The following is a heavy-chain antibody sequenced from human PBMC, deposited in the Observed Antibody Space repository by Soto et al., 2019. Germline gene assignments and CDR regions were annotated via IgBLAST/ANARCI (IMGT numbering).Heavy chain of an antibody. D-gene: IGHD6-19*01. CDR3: ARLRRLGAVAGTPPDY. Sequence: SETLSLTCTVSGGSISSSSYYWGWIRQPPGKGLEWIGSIYYSGSTYYNPSLKSRVTISVDTSKNQFSLKLSSVTAADTAVYYCARLRRLGAVAGTPPDYWGQGTLVTSPQ. V-gene: IGHV4-39*01. CDR2: IYYSGST. CDR1: GGSISSSSYY. J-gene: IGHJ4*02.